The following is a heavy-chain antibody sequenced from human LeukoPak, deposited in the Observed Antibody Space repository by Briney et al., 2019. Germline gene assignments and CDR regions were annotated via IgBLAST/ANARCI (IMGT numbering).Heavy chain of an antibody. J-gene: IGHJ6*03. Sequence: ASVKVSCKASGYPFTSYEINWVRQATGEGLEWMGWMKPDSGNSAYAQKFRGRVTLSSNSSTNTAYMEVSSLGSDDTAVYFCARGTLDYDVVTGIHYYYMDVWGTGTTVTVSS. V-gene: IGHV1-8*01. CDR1: GYPFTSYE. CDR3: ARGTLDYDVVTGIHYYYMDV. D-gene: IGHD3-9*01. CDR2: MKPDSGNS.